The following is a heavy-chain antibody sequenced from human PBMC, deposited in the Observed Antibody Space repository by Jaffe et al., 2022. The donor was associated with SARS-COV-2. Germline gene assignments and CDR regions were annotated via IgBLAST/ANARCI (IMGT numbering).Heavy chain of an antibody. V-gene: IGHV3-21*01. Sequence: EVQLVESGGGLVKPGGSLRLSCAASGFTFSSYNMNWVRQAPGKGLEWVSSISSSSSYIYYADSVKGRFTISRDNAKNSLYLQMNSLRAEDTAVYYCARGTMTTVTTGIFDYWGQGTLVTVSS. D-gene: IGHD4-17*01. J-gene: IGHJ4*02. CDR2: ISSSSSYI. CDR1: GFTFSSYN. CDR3: ARGTMTTVTTGIFDY.